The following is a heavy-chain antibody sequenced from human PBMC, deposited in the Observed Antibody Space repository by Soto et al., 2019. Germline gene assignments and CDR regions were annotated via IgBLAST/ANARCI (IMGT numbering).Heavy chain of an antibody. CDR2: IYYSGST. J-gene: IGHJ4*02. D-gene: IGHD3-22*01. V-gene: IGHV4-59*12. CDR1: GGSISSYY. CDR3: ARSMLYSDGSNYSPFDY. Sequence: WETLSLTCTVSGGSISSYYWSWIRQPPGKGLEWIGYIYYSGSTNYNPSLKSRVTISVDASKNQFSLRLSSVTAADTAVYYCARSMLYSDGSNYSPFDYWGQGTLVTVSS.